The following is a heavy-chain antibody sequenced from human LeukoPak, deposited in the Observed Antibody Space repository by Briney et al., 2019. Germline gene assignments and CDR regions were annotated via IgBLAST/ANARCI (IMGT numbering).Heavy chain of an antibody. CDR1: GFIFKKYW. V-gene: IGHV3-7*01. J-gene: IGHJ4*02. D-gene: IGHD2-2*03. Sequence: SGESLRLSCAASGFIFKKYWMNWVRQVPGKGLECLANIKEDGSETYYADSVKGRFTISRDNPKNTLYLQMNSLRAEDTAVYYCAKDGDSKLHGYYFDYWGQGTLVTASS. CDR2: IKEDGSET. CDR3: AKDGDSKLHGYYFDY.